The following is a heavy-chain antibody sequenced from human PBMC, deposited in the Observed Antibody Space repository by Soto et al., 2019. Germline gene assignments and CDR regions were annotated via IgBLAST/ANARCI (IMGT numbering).Heavy chain of an antibody. CDR2: IYYSGST. CDR1: GGSISSSSYY. J-gene: IGHJ4*02. Sequence: PSETLSLTCTVSGGSISSSSYYWGWIRQPPGKGLEWIGSIYYSGSTYYNPSLKSRVTISVDTSKNHFSLQLNSVSPEDAAVYYCARTLRGRGVKYFDDWGQGTLVTVSS. V-gene: IGHV4-39*02. CDR3: ARTLRGRGVKYFDD. D-gene: IGHD3-10*01.